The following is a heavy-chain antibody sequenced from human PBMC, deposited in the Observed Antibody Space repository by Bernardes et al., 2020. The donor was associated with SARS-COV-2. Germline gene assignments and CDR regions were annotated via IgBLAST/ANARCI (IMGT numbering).Heavy chain of an antibody. CDR2: ISYEGSKK. V-gene: IGHV3-30*18. Sequence: VGSLLLSCVASGFTFHNFGMHWVRQAPGPGLEWVAVISYEGSKKYYADSVEGRFTISKDNSKNTVYLQMNSLRPEDTAVYYCAKVQAIFWIRPQYSAMDVWGQGTTVAGYS. CDR1: GFTFHNFG. J-gene: IGHJ6*02. CDR3: AKVQAIFWIRPQYSAMDV. D-gene: IGHD3-3*01.